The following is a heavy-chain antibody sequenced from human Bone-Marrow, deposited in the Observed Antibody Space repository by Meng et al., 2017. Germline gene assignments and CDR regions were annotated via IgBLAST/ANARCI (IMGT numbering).Heavy chain of an antibody. Sequence: SETLSLTCTVSGGSISSGSYYWSWIRQPAGKGLEWIGRIYTSGSTNYNPSLKSRVTISVDTSKNQFSLKLSSVTAADTAVYYCATTIRYCSSTSCYRNYYGMDVWGQGTTVTGAS. CDR2: IYTSGST. CDR3: ATTIRYCSSTSCYRNYYGMDV. CDR1: GGSISSGSYY. V-gene: IGHV4-61*02. J-gene: IGHJ6*02. D-gene: IGHD2-2*01.